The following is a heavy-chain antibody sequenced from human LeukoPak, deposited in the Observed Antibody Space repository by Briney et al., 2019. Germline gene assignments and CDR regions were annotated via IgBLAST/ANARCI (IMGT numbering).Heavy chain of an antibody. J-gene: IGHJ6*03. Sequence: SETLSLTCTVSGGSISSSSYYWGWIRQPPGKGLEWIGSIYHSGSTYYNPSLKSRVTISVDTSKNQFSLKLSSVTAADTAVYYCARQGIAAAGGDMDVWGKGTTVTVSS. V-gene: IGHV4-39*01. CDR3: ARQGIAAAGGDMDV. CDR2: IYHSGST. D-gene: IGHD6-13*01. CDR1: GGSISSSSYY.